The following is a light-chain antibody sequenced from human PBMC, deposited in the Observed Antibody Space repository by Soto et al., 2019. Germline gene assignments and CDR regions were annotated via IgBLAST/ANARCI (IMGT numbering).Light chain of an antibody. Sequence: DIVMTQSPDSLAVSLGERAAINCKSSQSVLYSSNSKNYLAWFQQKPAQPPKLLIYWASTRGSGVPDRFSGSGSGTDFAPPSRSLQGEDVAVYYCQDNDSTPPSFGGGTIVEIK. CDR2: WAS. J-gene: IGKJ4*02. CDR3: QDNDSTPPS. CDR1: QSVLYSSNSKNY. V-gene: IGKV4-1*01.